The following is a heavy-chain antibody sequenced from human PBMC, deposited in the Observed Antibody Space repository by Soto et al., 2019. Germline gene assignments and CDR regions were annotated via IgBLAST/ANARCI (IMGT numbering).Heavy chain of an antibody. CDR3: ARMARVATGTPHPKPEYNWFDP. CDR2: INPNSGGT. CDR1: GYTFTGYY. J-gene: IGHJ5*02. D-gene: IGHD1-1*01. Sequence: QVQLVQSGAEVKKPGASVKVSCKASGYTFTGYYMHWVRQAPGQGLEWMGWINPNSGGTNYAQKFQGWVTMTRDTSISTAYMELSRLRSDDTAVYYCARMARVATGTPHPKPEYNWFDPWGQGTLVTVSS. V-gene: IGHV1-2*04.